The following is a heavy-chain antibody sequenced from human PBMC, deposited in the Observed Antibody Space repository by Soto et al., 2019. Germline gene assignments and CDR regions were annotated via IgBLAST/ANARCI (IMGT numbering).Heavy chain of an antibody. V-gene: IGHV3-11*01. CDR3: ARGSKGSSWFSASYHFDS. CDR2: ITSRGTTV. J-gene: IGHJ4*02. D-gene: IGHD6-13*01. Sequence: QVQLVESGGGLVTPGGSLRLSCAASAFTFSDYYMTWIRQAPGKGLEWVSYITSRGTTVYYADSVKCRFTISRDNTKNSLYLQMNSLRAEDTAVYYCARGSKGSSWFSASYHFDSWGQGTLVTVSS. CDR1: AFTFSDYY.